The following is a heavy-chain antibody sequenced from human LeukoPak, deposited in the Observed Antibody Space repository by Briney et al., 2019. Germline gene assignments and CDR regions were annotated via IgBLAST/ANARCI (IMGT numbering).Heavy chain of an antibody. CDR2: ISSSGSTI. Sequence: GGSLRLSCAASGFTFSSYEMNWVRQAPGKGLEWVSYISSSGSTIYYADSVKGRFTISRDNAKNSLYLQMNSLRAEDTAAYYCARDLNGMDVWGQGTTVTVSS. J-gene: IGHJ6*02. CDR1: GFTFSSYE. V-gene: IGHV3-48*03. CDR3: ARDLNGMDV.